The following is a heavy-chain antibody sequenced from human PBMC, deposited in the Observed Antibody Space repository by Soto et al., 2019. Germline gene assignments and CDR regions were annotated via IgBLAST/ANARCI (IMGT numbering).Heavy chain of an antibody. D-gene: IGHD3-22*01. CDR3: TTSGVYYYDSSGYIPADD. CDR1: GFTFSNAW. V-gene: IGHV3-15*01. Sequence: XGALRLSCAASGFTFSNAWMSWVRQAPGKGLDWVGLIKSKTDGGTTDYAAPVKGRFTISRDDSKNTLYLQMNSLKTEDTAVYYCTTSGVYYYDSSGYIPADDWGQGTLVTVSS. CDR2: IKSKTDGGTT. J-gene: IGHJ4*02.